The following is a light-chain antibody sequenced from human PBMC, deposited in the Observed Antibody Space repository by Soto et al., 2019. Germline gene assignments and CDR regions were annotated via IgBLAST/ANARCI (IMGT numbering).Light chain of an antibody. CDR1: QSVSIY. CDR3: QQRSNWPIT. CDR2: DAS. Sequence: EIVLAQSPATLSLSPGERATLSCRASQSVSIYLAWYQQKPGQAPRLLIYDASNRATGIPDRFSASGSGTDFTLTISSLEPEDFALYYCQQRSNWPITFGQGTRLEIK. J-gene: IGKJ5*01. V-gene: IGKV3-11*01.